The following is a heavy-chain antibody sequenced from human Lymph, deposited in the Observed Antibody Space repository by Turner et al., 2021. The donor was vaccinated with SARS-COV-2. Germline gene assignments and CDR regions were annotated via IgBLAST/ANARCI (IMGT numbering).Heavy chain of an antibody. CDR3: ARDVERYNDFWSGYSGGYGLDV. CDR1: GYTFPGCY. CDR2: INPNSDGT. V-gene: IGHV1-2*02. D-gene: IGHD3-3*01. J-gene: IGHJ6*02. Sequence: QVQLVQSGAEVKKPGASVKVSCKSSGYTFPGCYMHWVRQAPGQGLEWMGWINPNSDGTNYEQKFQGRVTMTRDTSISTAYMELSRLRSDDTAVYYCARDVERYNDFWSGYSGGYGLDVWGQGTTVTVSS.